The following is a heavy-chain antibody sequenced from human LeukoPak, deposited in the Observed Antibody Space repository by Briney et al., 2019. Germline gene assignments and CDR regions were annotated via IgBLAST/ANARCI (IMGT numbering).Heavy chain of an antibody. CDR3: ASAYYGDYGNY. CDR1: GFSVSSNY. Sequence: PGGSLRLSCAASGFSVSSNYMSWVRQAPGKGLEWVSVIYANGDAYYADSLQGRFTISRDNSKNTLYLQMNSLRAADTAVYYCASAYYGDYGNYGGRETLVTVYS. CDR2: IYANGDA. V-gene: IGHV3-66*01. J-gene: IGHJ4*02. D-gene: IGHD4-17*01.